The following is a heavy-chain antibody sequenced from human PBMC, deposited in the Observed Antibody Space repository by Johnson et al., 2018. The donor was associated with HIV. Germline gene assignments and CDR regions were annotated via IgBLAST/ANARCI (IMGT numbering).Heavy chain of an antibody. D-gene: IGHD2-2*01. CDR2: ISWNSGSI. V-gene: IGHV3-9*01. CDR1: GFTFDDYA. CDR3: ARGAPEDIVVVPAAFDI. Sequence: EVQLVESGGGLVQPGRSLRLSCAASGFTFDDYAMHWVRQAPGKGLEWVSGISWNSGSIGYADSVKGRFTISRDNAKNSLYLQMNSLRAEDTALYYCARGAPEDIVVVPAAFDIWGQGTMVTVSS. J-gene: IGHJ3*02.